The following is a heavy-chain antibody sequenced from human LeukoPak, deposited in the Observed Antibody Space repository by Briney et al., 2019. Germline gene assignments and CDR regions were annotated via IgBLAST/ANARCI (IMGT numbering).Heavy chain of an antibody. Sequence: SVKVSCKASVGTFSSCAISWVRQAPGQGLEWMGRIIPVFATANYGHKFQGRLTITADMSTSTAYMELTSLTSKDTAVYICARDTNYAEDEGRFDPWGQGTLVTVSS. J-gene: IGHJ5*02. D-gene: IGHD4-17*01. V-gene: IGHV1-69*06. CDR2: IIPVFATA. CDR1: VGTFSSCA. CDR3: ARDTNYAEDEGRFDP.